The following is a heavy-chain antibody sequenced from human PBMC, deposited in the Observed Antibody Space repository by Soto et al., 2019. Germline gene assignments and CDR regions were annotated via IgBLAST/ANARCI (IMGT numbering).Heavy chain of an antibody. CDR3: ARVQYYYDSSGIWN. CDR1: GFTVSSNY. V-gene: IGHV3-53*01. CDR2: IYSGGST. J-gene: IGHJ4*02. D-gene: IGHD3-22*01. Sequence: GGSLRLSCAASGFTVSSNYMSWVRQAPGKGLEWVSVIYSGGSTYYADSVKGRFTISRDNSKNTLYLQMNSLRAEDTAVYYCARVQYYYDSSGIWNWGQGALVTVSS.